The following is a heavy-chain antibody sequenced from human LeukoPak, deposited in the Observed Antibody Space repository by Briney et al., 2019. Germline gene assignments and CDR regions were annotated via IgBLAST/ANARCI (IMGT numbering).Heavy chain of an antibody. D-gene: IGHD2-15*01. V-gene: IGHV4-39*01. Sequence: SSETLSLTCTVSGGSISSSSYYWGWIRQPPGQELEWIGNVYYGGSTYYKPSLKSRVTISVDTSKNQFSLKLSSVTAADTAVYYCAGGPAGGYFQHWGQGTLVTVSS. CDR2: VYYGGST. J-gene: IGHJ1*01. CDR3: AGGPAGGYFQH. CDR1: GGSISSSSYY.